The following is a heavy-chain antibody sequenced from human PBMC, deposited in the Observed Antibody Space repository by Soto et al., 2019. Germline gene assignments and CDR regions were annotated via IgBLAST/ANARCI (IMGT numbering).Heavy chain of an antibody. D-gene: IGHD2-15*01. Sequence: SETLSLTCTVSGGSISSYYWSWIRQPPGKGLEWIGYIYYSGSTNYNPSLKSRVTISVDTSKNQFSLKLSSVTAADTAVYYCARNKEEVAIDYWGQGTLVTVSS. CDR1: GGSISSYY. CDR2: IYYSGST. CDR3: ARNKEEVAIDY. V-gene: IGHV4-59*08. J-gene: IGHJ4*02.